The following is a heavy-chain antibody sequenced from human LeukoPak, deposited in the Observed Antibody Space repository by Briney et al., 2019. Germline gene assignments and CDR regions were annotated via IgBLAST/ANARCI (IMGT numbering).Heavy chain of an antibody. Sequence: SETLSLTCTVSGGSISSSSYYWGWIRQPPGKGLEWIGSIYYSGSTYYNPSLKSRVTISVDTSKNQFSLKLSSVTAADTAVYYCARQRARREEDYWGQGTLVTVSS. CDR2: IYYSGST. J-gene: IGHJ4*02. CDR3: ARQRARREEDY. D-gene: IGHD6-6*01. CDR1: GGSISSSSYY. V-gene: IGHV4-39*01.